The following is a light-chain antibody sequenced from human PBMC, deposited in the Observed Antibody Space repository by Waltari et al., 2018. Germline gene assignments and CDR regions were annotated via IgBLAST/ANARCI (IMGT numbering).Light chain of an antibody. CDR1: SGSVSSNSY. CDR2: KAN. V-gene: IGLV8-61*01. J-gene: IGLJ3*02. Sequence: QTVVTQEPSLSVCPGGTVSLTCALSSGSVSSNSYASWYQQSPGQTPRTLVYKANIRSSGVPDRFSGSMLRNKASLIITGAQADDESDYYCLLYMGSGIWVFGGGTKLTVL. CDR3: LLYMGSGIWV.